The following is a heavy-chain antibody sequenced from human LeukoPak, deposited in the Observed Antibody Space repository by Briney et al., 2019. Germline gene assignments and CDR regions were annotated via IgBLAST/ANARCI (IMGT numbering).Heavy chain of an antibody. D-gene: IGHD2-2*01. CDR1: GGSFSGHY. V-gene: IGHV4-34*01. Sequence: SETLSLTCAVSGGSFSGHYWSWIRQSPGEGLEWIGEIYHSGNTNYNPSLKGRLTISVDTSKNQFSLKLSSVTAADTAVYYCARAGRHCSSTSCYFWGYYYYYMDVWGKGTTVTVSS. CDR3: ARAGRHCSSTSCYFWGYYYYYMDV. CDR2: IYHSGNT. J-gene: IGHJ6*03.